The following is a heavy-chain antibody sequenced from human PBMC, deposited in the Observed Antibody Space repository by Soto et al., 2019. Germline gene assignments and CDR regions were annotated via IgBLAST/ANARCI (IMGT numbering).Heavy chain of an antibody. V-gene: IGHV1-46*01. CDR2: INPSGGTT. Sequence: ASVKVSCKASGYTFANYHMHWVRQAPGQGLEWMGIINPSGGTTTYAEKFQGRVTMTRDTSTSTAYMELRSLRSDDTAVYYCARDASKKPDYWGQGTLVTVSS. CDR3: ARDASKKPDY. CDR1: GYTFANYH. J-gene: IGHJ4*02. D-gene: IGHD3-16*01.